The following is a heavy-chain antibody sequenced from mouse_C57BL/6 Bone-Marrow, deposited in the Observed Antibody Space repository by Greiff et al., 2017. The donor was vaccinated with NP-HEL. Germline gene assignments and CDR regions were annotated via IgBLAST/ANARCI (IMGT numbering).Heavy chain of an antibody. J-gene: IGHJ1*03. D-gene: IGHD1-1*01. CDR3: TTYYGSSYWYFDV. CDR2: IDPENGDT. Sequence: VKVVESGAELVRPGASVKLSCTASGFNIKDDYMHWVKQRPEQGLEWIGWIDPENGDTEYASKFQGKATITADTSSNTAYLQLSSLTSEDTAVYYCTTYYGSSYWYFDVWGTGTTVTVSS. CDR1: GFNIKDDY. V-gene: IGHV14-4*01.